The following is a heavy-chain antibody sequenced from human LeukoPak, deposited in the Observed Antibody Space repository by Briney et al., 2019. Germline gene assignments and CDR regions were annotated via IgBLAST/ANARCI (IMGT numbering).Heavy chain of an antibody. CDR3: ARDRMGSADFWSGYYTGTFDY. J-gene: IGHJ4*02. CDR1: EFPFSSYW. Sequence: PGGSLRLSCVASEFPFSSYWMSWVRQAPGKGLEWVANIKQDGSEKYYVDSVKGRFTISRDNAKNSLYLQMNSLRAEDTAVYYCARDRMGSADFWSGYYTGTFDYWGQGTLVTVSS. D-gene: IGHD3-3*01. CDR2: IKQDGSEK. V-gene: IGHV3-7*01.